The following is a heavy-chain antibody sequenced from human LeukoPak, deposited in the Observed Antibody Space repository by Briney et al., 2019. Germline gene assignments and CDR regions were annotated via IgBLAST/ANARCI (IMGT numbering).Heavy chain of an antibody. V-gene: IGHV4-34*01. CDR2: IKHSGST. D-gene: IGHD3-22*01. CDR1: GGSFSGYY. CDR3: ARLWSSGYYYTDY. Sequence: SETLSLTCAVYGGSFSGYYWSWIRQPPGKGLEWIGEIKHSGSTNYNPSLKSRVTISVDTSKNQFSLKLSSVTAADTAVYYCARLWSSGYYYTDYWGQGTLVTVSS. J-gene: IGHJ4*02.